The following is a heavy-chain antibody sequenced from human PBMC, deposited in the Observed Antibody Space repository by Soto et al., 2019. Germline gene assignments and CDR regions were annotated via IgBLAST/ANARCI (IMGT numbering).Heavy chain of an antibody. Sequence: EVQLLESGGGLVQPGGSLRLSCAASGFTFSSYAMSWVRQAPGQGLEWVSAISGSGGSTYYADSVKGRFTISRDNSMNTLYLKMNSLRAEDTAVYYCARAKGASPTWLDPWGQGTLVTVSS. J-gene: IGHJ5*02. D-gene: IGHD4-4*01. CDR3: ARAKGASPTWLDP. V-gene: IGHV3-23*01. CDR2: ISGSGGST. CDR1: GFTFSSYA.